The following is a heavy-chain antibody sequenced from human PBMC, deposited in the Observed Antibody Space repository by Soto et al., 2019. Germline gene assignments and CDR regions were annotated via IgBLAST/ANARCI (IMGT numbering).Heavy chain of an antibody. J-gene: IGHJ4*02. D-gene: IGHD6-13*01. V-gene: IGHV5-51*01. Sequence: GESLKISCQSSGYTFSNFWIGWVRQLPGKGLEWMGIIYPGDHETRYSPSFHGKVTISADRSINTAYLQWNSLEASDTAFYSCARSPRSSPYFDYWGQGALVTAPQ. CDR1: GYTFSNFW. CDR2: IYPGDHET. CDR3: ARSPRSSPYFDY.